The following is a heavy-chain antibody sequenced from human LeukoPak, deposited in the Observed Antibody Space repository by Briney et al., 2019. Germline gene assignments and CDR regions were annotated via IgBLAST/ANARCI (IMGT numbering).Heavy chain of an antibody. Sequence: KPSETLSLTCAVYGGSFSGYYWSWIRQPPGKGLEWIGEINHSGSTNYNPSLKSRVTISVDTSKNQFSLKLGSVTAADTAVYYCARSPMPPFYGGNRFRHSDYWGQGTLVTVSS. V-gene: IGHV4-34*01. J-gene: IGHJ4*02. CDR1: GGSFSGYY. CDR3: ARSPMPPFYGGNRFRHSDY. CDR2: INHSGST. D-gene: IGHD4-23*01.